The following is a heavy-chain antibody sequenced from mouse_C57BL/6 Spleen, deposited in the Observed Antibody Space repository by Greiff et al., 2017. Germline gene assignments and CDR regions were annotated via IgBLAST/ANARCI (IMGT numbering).Heavy chain of an antibody. J-gene: IGHJ2*01. V-gene: IGHV1-19*01. D-gene: IGHD1-1*01. CDR3: ARRRGSSYDVYYFDY. CDR1: GYTFTDYY. Sequence: VQLQQSGPVLVKPGASVKMSCKASGYTFTDYYMNWVKQSHGKSLEWIGVINPYNGGTSYNQKFKGKSTLTVDKSSSTAYMELNSLTSEDSAVYYCARRRGSSYDVYYFDYWGQGTTLTVSS. CDR2: INPYNGGT.